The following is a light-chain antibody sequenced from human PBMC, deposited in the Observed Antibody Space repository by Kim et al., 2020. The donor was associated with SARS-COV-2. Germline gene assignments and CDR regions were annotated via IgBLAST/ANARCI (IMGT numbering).Light chain of an antibody. V-gene: IGLV2-11*01. CDR3: CSYGGTYISV. J-gene: IGLJ1*01. Sequence: QSALTQPRSVSGSPGQSVTISCTGTNSDIGGYNYVSWYQQHPGKAPRLIIYDVTKRRPGVPDRFSGSKSNNTASLTISGLQAEDDADYHCCSYGGTYISVFGTGTKVTVL. CDR2: DVT. CDR1: NSDIGGYNY.